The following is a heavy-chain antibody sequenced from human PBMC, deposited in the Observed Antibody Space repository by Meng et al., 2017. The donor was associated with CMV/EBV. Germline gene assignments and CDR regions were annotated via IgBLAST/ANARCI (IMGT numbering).Heavy chain of an antibody. J-gene: IGHJ6*02. CDR1: GYTLTSYD. CDR3: ASNAGGDSSGYYSYYYGMDV. Sequence: ASVKVSCKASGYTLTSYDINWVRQATGQGLEWMGWMNPNSGNTGYAQKFQGRVTITRNTSISTAYMELSSLRSEDTAVYYCASNAGGDSSGYYSYYYGMDVWGQGTTVTVSS. D-gene: IGHD3-22*01. CDR2: MNPNSGNT. V-gene: IGHV1-8*03.